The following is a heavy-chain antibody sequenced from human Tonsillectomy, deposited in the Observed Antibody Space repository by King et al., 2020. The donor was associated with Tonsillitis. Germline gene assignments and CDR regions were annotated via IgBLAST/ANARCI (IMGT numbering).Heavy chain of an antibody. CDR1: GFTVGDYA. CDR3: TVTYYYDSSGRYFDP. V-gene: IGHV3-49*04. CDR2: FRSRAYGGTT. Sequence: VQLVESGGGLVQPGRSLRLSCTASGFTVGDYAMGGVRQAPGKGLEGVGFFRSRAYGGTTEYAASVKGRFTIPRDDSKSIASLQMNSLKIEDKAVYYCTVTYYYDSSGRYFDPWGQGTLVTVSS. D-gene: IGHD3-22*01. J-gene: IGHJ5*02.